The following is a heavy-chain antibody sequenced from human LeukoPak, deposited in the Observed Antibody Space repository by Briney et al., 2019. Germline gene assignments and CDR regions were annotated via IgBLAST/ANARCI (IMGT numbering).Heavy chain of an antibody. CDR2: ICWDGGSS. V-gene: IGHV3-43*02. CDR3: AAGRVEMATVSYYYGMDV. J-gene: IGHJ6*02. D-gene: IGHD5-24*01. Sequence: GGSLRLSCAASGFTFGDYAMHWVRQAPGKGLEWVSLICWDGGSSYYPDSVKGRFTISRDNSKNSLYLQMNSLRTEDTALYYCAAGRVEMATVSYYYGMDVWGQGTTVSVSS. CDR1: GFTFGDYA.